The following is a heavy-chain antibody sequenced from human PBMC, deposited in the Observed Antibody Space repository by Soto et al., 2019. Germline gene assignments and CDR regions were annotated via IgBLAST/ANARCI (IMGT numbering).Heavy chain of an antibody. CDR2: IKSKTDGGTT. CDR3: TTAAAAAGYYYYSYGMDV. CDR1: GFTFSNAW. Sequence: GGSLRLSCAASGFTFSNAWISWVRQAPGKGLEWVGRIKSKTDGGTTDYAAPVKGRFTISRDDSKKTLYLQMNSLKTEDTAVYYCTTAAAAAGYYYYSYGMDVWGRGTTVTVSS. D-gene: IGHD6-13*01. V-gene: IGHV3-15*01. J-gene: IGHJ6*02.